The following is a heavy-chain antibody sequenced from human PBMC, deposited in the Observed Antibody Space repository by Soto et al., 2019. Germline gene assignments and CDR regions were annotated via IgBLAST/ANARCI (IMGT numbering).Heavy chain of an antibody. Sequence: SDTLSLTSTVSGGSISGGDYDWSLIRQPPGKGREGIGYIEYSGSTYYNPSLKSRVTISVDTSKNQFSLKLSSVTAADTAVYYCARGATAYFDYWGQGTLVTVSS. CDR1: GGSISGGDYD. CDR2: IEYSGST. V-gene: IGHV4-30-4*02. J-gene: IGHJ4*02. CDR3: ARGATAYFDY.